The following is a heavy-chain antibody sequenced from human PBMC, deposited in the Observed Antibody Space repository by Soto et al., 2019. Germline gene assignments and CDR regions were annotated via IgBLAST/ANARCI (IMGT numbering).Heavy chain of an antibody. V-gene: IGHV1-8*01. CDR1: GYTFTSYD. D-gene: IGHD3-16*02. CDR3: ARSLSMIWGSYRFPYYYYMDV. Sequence: GASVKVSCKASGYTFTSYDINWVRQATGQGLEWMGWMNPNSGNTGYAQKFQGRVTMTRNTPISTAYMELSSLRSEDTAVYYCARSLSMIWGSYRFPYYYYMDVWGKGTTVTVSS. J-gene: IGHJ6*03. CDR2: MNPNSGNT.